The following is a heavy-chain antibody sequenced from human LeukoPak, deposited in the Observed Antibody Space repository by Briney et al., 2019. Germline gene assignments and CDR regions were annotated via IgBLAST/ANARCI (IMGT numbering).Heavy chain of an antibody. J-gene: IGHJ4*02. Sequence: PSETLSLTCSVSDGSITTSTCYWGWIRQPPGKGLEWIASLYYTGSTSYNPSLKSRVTMSIDTSKNQFSLNLISVTAADTAVYFCTREENYGDYPRTVILDYWGQEVLVTVSS. CDR2: LYYTGST. V-gene: IGHV4-39*07. CDR1: DGSITTSTCY. D-gene: IGHD4-17*01. CDR3: TREENYGDYPRTVILDY.